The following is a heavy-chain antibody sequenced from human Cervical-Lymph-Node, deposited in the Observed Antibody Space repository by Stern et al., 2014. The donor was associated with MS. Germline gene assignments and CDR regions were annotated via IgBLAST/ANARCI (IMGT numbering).Heavy chain of an antibody. CDR1: RFTVSSNY. J-gene: IGHJ4*02. CDR3: ARGVFNTFYFDY. D-gene: IGHD2/OR15-2a*01. Sequence: MQLVQSGGGLVQPGGSLRLSCAASRFTVSSNYMTWVRRAPGKGLEWVSVIYIGGSAYYADSVKCRFTISRDNSKNTLDLQMNSLTVEDTAVYYCARGVFNTFYFDYWGQGTLVTVSS. V-gene: IGHV3-53*01. CDR2: IYIGGSA.